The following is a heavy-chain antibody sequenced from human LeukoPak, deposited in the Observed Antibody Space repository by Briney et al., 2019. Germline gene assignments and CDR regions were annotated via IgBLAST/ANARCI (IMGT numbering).Heavy chain of an antibody. J-gene: IGHJ4*02. D-gene: IGHD4-11*01. Sequence: SVKVSCKASGFSFTTSAVQWVRQARGQRLEWIGWIVVGSGNTNYAQKFQERVTITRDMSSSTAYLELSSLRSEDTAVYFCAADLPYSNYGPLDFWGQGTLVTVSS. V-gene: IGHV1-58*01. CDR2: IVVGSGNT. CDR1: GFSFTTSA. CDR3: AADLPYSNYGPLDF.